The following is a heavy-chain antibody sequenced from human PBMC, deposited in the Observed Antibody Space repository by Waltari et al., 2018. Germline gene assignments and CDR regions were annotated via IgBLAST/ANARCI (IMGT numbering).Heavy chain of an antibody. CDR3: VRTGYSGNYYYFDF. Sequence: VQLLESGGGVVQPGTSLRLSCAASGFTFNDYAMEWVRQAPGKGLEWVSGINWNSGNIGYADSVKGRFTSSRDNAKNSLYLQMNSLRVEDTALYYCVRTGYSGNYYYFDFWGQGTLVTVSS. J-gene: IGHJ4*02. D-gene: IGHD4-4*01. CDR2: INWNSGNI. V-gene: IGHV3-9*01. CDR1: GFTFNDYA.